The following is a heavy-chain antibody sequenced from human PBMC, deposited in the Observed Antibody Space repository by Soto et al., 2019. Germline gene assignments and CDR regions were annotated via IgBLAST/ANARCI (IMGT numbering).Heavy chain of an antibody. CDR1: GFTFSRYA. V-gene: IGHV3-23*01. Sequence: GGSLRLSCLASGFTFSRYALTWVRQAPGRGLEWVSSITGSGADTDYADSVRGRFTISRDNSENTLYLQMNSLRAEDTALYYCARDPNGDYVGAFDDWGQGTLVTVSS. CDR2: ITGSGADT. D-gene: IGHD4-17*01. CDR3: ARDPNGDYVGAFDD. J-gene: IGHJ4*02.